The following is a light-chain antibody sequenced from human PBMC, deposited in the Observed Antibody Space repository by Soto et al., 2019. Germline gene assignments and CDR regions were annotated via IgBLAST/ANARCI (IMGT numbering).Light chain of an antibody. CDR3: QQYNTYSPERT. V-gene: IGKV1-5*01. J-gene: IGKJ1*01. CDR1: QSIGRW. Sequence: DIQMTQSPSTLSAFVGDRVTTTCRASQSIGRWLAWYQQKPGKAPKLLIYDASSLESGVPSRFSGSGSGTEFTLTISSLQPDDFATYYCQQYNTYSPERTFGQGTKV. CDR2: DAS.